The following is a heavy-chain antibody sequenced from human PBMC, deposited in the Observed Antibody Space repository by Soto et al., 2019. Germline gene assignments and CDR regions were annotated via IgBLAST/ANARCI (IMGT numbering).Heavy chain of an antibody. V-gene: IGHV1-46*03. D-gene: IGHD2-2*01. CDR3: ARDPGYCSSTSCYLDY. CDR2: INPSGGST. J-gene: IGHJ4*02. Sequence: ASVKVSCKASGYTFTSYYMHWVRQAPGQGLEWMGIINPSGGSTSYAQKFQGRVTMTRDTSTSTVYMELSSLRSEDTAVYYCARDPGYCSSTSCYLDYWGQGTLVTVSS. CDR1: GYTFTSYY.